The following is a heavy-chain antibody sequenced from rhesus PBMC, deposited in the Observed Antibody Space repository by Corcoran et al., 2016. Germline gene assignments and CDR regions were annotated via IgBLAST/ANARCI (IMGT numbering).Heavy chain of an antibody. V-gene: IGHV1S2*01. Sequence: QVQLVQSGAEVKKPGSSVKVSCKDSGYTFTDYYMHWVRQAPRQGLEWMGWINPYNGNTKYAQKVKGRVTMTRDTATSTAYMELSSLRSEDTAVYYCAREGIAATEALWVYWGQGVLVTVSA. D-gene: IGHD6-31*01. J-gene: IGHJ4*01. CDR1: GYTFTDYY. CDR2: INPYNGNT. CDR3: AREGIAATEALWVY.